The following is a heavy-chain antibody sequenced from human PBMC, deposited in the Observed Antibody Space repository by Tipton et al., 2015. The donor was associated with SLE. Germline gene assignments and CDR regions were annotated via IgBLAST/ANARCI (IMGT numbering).Heavy chain of an antibody. CDR2: IYSGGST. Sequence: SLRLSCVASGFTFNSYGASWVRQAPGKGLEWVSVIYSGGSTYYADSVKGRFTISRDNAKNTLYLQMTSLTVDDTAVYYCASGILTGNAAFDIWGPGTMVTVS. CDR1: GFTFNSYG. J-gene: IGHJ3*02. D-gene: IGHD3-9*01. CDR3: ASGILTGNAAFDI. V-gene: IGHV3-23*03.